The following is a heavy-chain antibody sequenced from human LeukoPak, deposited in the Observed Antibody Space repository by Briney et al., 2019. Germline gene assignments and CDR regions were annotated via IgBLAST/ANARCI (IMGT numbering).Heavy chain of an antibody. Sequence: ASVKVSCKASGYIFTSYDINWVRQAPGQGLEWMGRINPNSGGTNYAQKFQGRVTLTRDTSISTAYMELSKLRSDDTAVYYCARADIVATKDYWGQGTLVTVSS. D-gene: IGHD2-21*01. CDR1: GYIFTSYD. J-gene: IGHJ4*02. CDR2: INPNSGGT. V-gene: IGHV1-2*06. CDR3: ARADIVATKDY.